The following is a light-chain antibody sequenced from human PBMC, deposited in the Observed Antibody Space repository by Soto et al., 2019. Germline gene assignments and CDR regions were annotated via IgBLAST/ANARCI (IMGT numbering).Light chain of an antibody. J-gene: IGKJ1*01. CDR1: QSVSSN. V-gene: IGKV3-15*01. Sequence: EIVMTQSPATLSVSPGERATLSCRASQSVSSNFAWSQQKPDQAPRLLIYGASTRATGIPARFSGSGSGTEFTLTISSLQFADFAVYYCQQYNNWPPWTGGQGPKVEIK. CDR2: GAS. CDR3: QQYNNWPPWT.